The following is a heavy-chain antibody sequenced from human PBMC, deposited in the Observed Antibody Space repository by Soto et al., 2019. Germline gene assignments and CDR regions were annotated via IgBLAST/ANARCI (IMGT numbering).Heavy chain of an antibody. V-gene: IGHV3-21*06. Sequence: PGGSLRLACASSGFTFTRYGMNWFRQAPGKGLEWVSSISSTTNYIYYGDSMKGRFTISRDNAKNSLYLEMNSLRDEDTAVYYCARESEDLTSNFDYWGQGTLVTVSS. CDR3: ARESEDLTSNFDY. CDR2: ISSTTNYI. CDR1: GFTFTRYG. J-gene: IGHJ4*02.